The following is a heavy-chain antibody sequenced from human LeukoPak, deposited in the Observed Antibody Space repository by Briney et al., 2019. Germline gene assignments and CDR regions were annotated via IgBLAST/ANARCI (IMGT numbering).Heavy chain of an antibody. Sequence: KPSETLSLTCTVSSGSISDYYWSWIRRPPGKGLEWIGYIYYSGSTNYNPSLKSRVTILVDMSKNQFSLKMSSVTAADTAVYYCARELKVGNTGYYFDYWGQGTLVTVSS. V-gene: IGHV4-59*01. CDR3: ARELKVGNTGYYFDY. D-gene: IGHD2/OR15-2a*01. CDR2: IYYSGST. CDR1: SGSISDYY. J-gene: IGHJ4*02.